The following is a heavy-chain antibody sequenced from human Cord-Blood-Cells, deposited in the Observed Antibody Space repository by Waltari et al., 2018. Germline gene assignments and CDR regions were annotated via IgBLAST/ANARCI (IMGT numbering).Heavy chain of an antibody. J-gene: IGHJ4*02. CDR2: MNPNSGNT. D-gene: IGHD4-4*01. CDR1: CYTFIRYD. Sequence: QVQLLQSGAEVKKTGASVKVSCKDSCYTFIRYDINWVRQATGQGLEWMGWMNPNSGNTGYAQKCQGRVTMTRNTSRSTAYMELSSLRSEDTAVYYCARGPDSPRYWGQGTLVTVSS. CDR3: ARGPDSPRY. V-gene: IGHV1-8*01.